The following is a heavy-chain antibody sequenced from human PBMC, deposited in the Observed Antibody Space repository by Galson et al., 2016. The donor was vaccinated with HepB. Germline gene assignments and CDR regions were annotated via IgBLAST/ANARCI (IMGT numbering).Heavy chain of an antibody. Sequence: SLRLSCAASGFTFSGSAMHWVRQASGKGLEWVGRIRSKANSYATAYAASVKGRFTISRDDSKNTAHLQMNGLKTEDTAVYYCTRGYCSGGSCSMQDYWGQGTLVTVSS. CDR1: GFTFSGSA. D-gene: IGHD2-15*01. J-gene: IGHJ4*02. CDR3: TRGYCSGGSCSMQDY. V-gene: IGHV3-73*01. CDR2: IRSKANSYAT.